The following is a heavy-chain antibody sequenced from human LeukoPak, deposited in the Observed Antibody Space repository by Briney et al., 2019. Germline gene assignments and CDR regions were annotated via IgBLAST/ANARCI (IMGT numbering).Heavy chain of an antibody. D-gene: IGHD2-21*01. J-gene: IGHJ4*02. Sequence: SVKVSCKASGGTFSSYAISWVRQAPGQGLEWMGGIIPIFGTANYAQKFQGRATITADESTSTAYMELSSLRSEDTAVYYCARDSGIVVGKGFDYWGQGTLVTVSS. CDR1: GGTFSSYA. V-gene: IGHV1-69*01. CDR2: IIPIFGTA. CDR3: ARDSGIVVGKGFDY.